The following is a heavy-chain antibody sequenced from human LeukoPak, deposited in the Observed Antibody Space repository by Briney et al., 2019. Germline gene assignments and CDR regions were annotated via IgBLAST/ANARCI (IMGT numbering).Heavy chain of an antibody. CDR2: INPSGGST. Sequence: GASVKVSCKASGYTFTSYYMHRVRQAPGQGLEWMGIINPSGGSTSYAQKFQGRVTMTTDTSTSTAYMELRSLRSDDTAVYFCARDMSQTFDYWGQGTLVTVPS. D-gene: IGHD3-10*02. CDR3: ARDMSQTFDY. V-gene: IGHV1-46*01. J-gene: IGHJ4*02. CDR1: GYTFTSYY.